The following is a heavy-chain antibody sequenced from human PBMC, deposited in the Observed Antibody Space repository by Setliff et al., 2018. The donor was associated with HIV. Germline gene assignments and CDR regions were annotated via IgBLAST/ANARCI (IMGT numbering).Heavy chain of an antibody. J-gene: IGHJ4*02. CDR2: IDRDGSET. V-gene: IGHV3-7*01. D-gene: IGHD3-16*01. CDR3: AAVPWGHSSLIIDH. CDR1: RFTFNDYW. Sequence: GSLRLSCVASRFTFNDYWMSWVRQAPGKGLEWVANIDRDGSETNYVDSVKGRFTIFRGNAKSSMYLQMNSLRVEDTAVYYCAAVPWGHSSLIIDHWGQGTPVTVS.